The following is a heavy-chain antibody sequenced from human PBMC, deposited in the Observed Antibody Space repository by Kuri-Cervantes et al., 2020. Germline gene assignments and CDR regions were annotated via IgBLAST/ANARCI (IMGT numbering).Heavy chain of an antibody. V-gene: IGHV3-30-3*01. J-gene: IGHJ4*02. Sequence: GESLKISCAASGFTLSNHAMNWVRQAAGKGLEWVALISFDGSNKYYVDSVKGRFTISRDNSKNALYLQMNSLRAEDTAVYYCAKDRSGVITFGGVFPNWGQGTLVTVSS. CDR1: GFTLSNHA. CDR3: AKDRSGVITFGGVFPN. D-gene: IGHD3-16*01. CDR2: ISFDGSNK.